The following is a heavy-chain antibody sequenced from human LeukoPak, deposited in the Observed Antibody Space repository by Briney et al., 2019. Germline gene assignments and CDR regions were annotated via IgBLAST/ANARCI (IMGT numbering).Heavy chain of an antibody. J-gene: IGHJ3*02. CDR3: ARDHHRRLYDSQARDTFDI. V-gene: IGHV3-48*01. D-gene: IGHD3-22*01. Sequence: GGSLRLSCAASGFTFSSMNWVRQAPGKGLEWVSYISSSSSTMYYADSVKGRFSISRDNAKNSLYLQMNSLRAEDTAVYYCARDHHRRLYDSQARDTFDIWGQGTMVTVSS. CDR1: GFTFSS. CDR2: ISSSSSTM.